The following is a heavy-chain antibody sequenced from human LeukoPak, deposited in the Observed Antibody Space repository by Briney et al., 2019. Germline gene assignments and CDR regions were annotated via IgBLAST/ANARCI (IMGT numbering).Heavy chain of an antibody. CDR1: GGSISSYY. CDR3: ARPTDYYDILTGYYSYAFDI. CDR2: IYYSGST. Sequence: PSETLSLTCTVSGGSISSYYWSWIRQPPGKGLEWIGYIYYSGSTNYNPSLKSRVTISVDTSKNQFSLKLSSVTAADTAVYYCARPTDYYDILTGYYSYAFDIRGQGTMVTVSS. D-gene: IGHD3-9*01. V-gene: IGHV4-59*08. J-gene: IGHJ3*02.